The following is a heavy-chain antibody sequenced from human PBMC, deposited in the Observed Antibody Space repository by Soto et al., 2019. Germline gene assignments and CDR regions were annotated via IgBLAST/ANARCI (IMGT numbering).Heavy chain of an antibody. V-gene: IGHV4-30-4*01. CDR3: ARVPFSSFGVADRSVGWFDP. CDR2: IFYTGST. J-gene: IGHJ5*02. D-gene: IGHD3-3*01. CDR1: GGFVNSVNNY. Sequence: QVHLQESGPGLVKPSQTLSLTCTVSGGFVNSVNNYWSWIRQPPGKGLEWLGYIFYTGSTYYNPSLRSRITRCIAASKNRFTLKLTSVTGEDTAVYYCARVPFSSFGVADRSVGWFDPGAQGTLVTVSS.